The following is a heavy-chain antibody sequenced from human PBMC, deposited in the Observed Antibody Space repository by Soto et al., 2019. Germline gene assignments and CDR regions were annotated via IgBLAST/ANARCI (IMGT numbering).Heavy chain of an antibody. J-gene: IGHJ4*02. Sequence: SVKVSCKASGGTFSSYTISWVRQAPGQGLEWMGRIIPILGIANYAQKFQGRVTITADKSTSTAYMELSSLRSEDTAVYYCARALYGSGRSFDYWGQGTLVTSPQ. CDR2: IIPILGIA. D-gene: IGHD3-10*01. CDR3: ARALYGSGRSFDY. V-gene: IGHV1-69*02. CDR1: GGTFSSYT.